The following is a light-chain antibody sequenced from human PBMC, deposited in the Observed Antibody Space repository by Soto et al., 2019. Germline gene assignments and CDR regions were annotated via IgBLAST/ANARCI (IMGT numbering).Light chain of an antibody. V-gene: IGKV3-11*01. Sequence: IGLTKSPATLSLSPGDRATLSCKARQSVXSYFVCYEEKSGQAPRILXDNASNRATGSPARLSASGSGTDFTLTISSLDPEDFAVYYCQQRRNGTRTFGQGTRLEIK. J-gene: IGKJ5*01. CDR2: NAS. CDR3: QQRRNGTRT. CDR1: QSVXSY.